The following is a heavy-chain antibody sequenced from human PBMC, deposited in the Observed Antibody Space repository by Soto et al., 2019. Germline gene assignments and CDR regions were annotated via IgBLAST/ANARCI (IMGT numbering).Heavy chain of an antibody. V-gene: IGHV4-31*03. Sequence: QVQLQESGPGLVKPSQTLSLTCTVSGGSISSGGFHWSWIRQHPGKGLEWIAYIDYSGRTSYNPSLKSRVTISVDTSTNQFSLKLSSVTAADTAVYYCARARPMTGYYYGMDVWGQGTTVTVSS. CDR2: IDYSGRT. CDR1: GGSISSGGFH. J-gene: IGHJ6*02. CDR3: ARARPMTGYYYGMDV. D-gene: IGHD3-22*01.